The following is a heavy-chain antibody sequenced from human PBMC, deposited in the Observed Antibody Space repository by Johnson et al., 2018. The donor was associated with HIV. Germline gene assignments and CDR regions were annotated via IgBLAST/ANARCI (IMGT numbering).Heavy chain of an antibody. CDR3: AKDRGSYYDSSGYLGDAFDI. J-gene: IGHJ3*02. D-gene: IGHD3-22*01. Sequence: QVQLVESGGGVVQPGRSLRLSCAASAFTFSSYGMHWVRPAPGKGLEWVAVIWYEGSNKYYADSVKGRFTISRDDSKNTLYLQMNSLRAEDTAVYYCAKDRGSYYDSSGYLGDAFDIWGQGTMVTVSS. CDR2: IWYEGSNK. V-gene: IGHV3-33*06. CDR1: AFTFSSYG.